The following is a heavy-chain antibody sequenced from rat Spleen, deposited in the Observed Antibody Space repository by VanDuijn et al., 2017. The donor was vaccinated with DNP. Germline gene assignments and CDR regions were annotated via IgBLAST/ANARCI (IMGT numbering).Heavy chain of an antibody. Sequence: EVQLVESGGGLVQPGRSMKLSCATSGFTFSNFPMAWVRQAPTKGLEWVATISSDGSRTYYRDSVKGRFSISRDNAKSTLHLQMDSLRSEDTATYYCARRRYTTDYGYFDYWGQGVMVTVSS. J-gene: IGHJ2*01. D-gene: IGHD1-6*01. V-gene: IGHV5-46*01. CDR1: GFTFSNFP. CDR3: ARRRYTTDYGYFDY. CDR2: ISSDGSRT.